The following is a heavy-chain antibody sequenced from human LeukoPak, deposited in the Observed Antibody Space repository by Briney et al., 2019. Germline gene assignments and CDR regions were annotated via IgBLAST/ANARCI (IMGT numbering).Heavy chain of an antibody. Sequence: ASVKVCCKASGYTFTSYDINWVRQATGQGLEGRGWMNPNSGNTGYAHKFQGRVTITRNTSISTAYMELSSLRSEDTAVYYCARARRLKTSSGGSCFYYYYMDVWGKGTTVTVSS. D-gene: IGHD2-15*01. CDR3: ARARRLKTSSGGSCFYYYYMDV. CDR1: GYTFTSYD. J-gene: IGHJ6*03. CDR2: MNPNSGNT. V-gene: IGHV1-8*03.